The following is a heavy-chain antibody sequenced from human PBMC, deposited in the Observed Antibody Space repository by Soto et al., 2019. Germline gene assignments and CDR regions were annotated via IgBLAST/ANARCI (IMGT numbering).Heavy chain of an antibody. J-gene: IGHJ4*02. V-gene: IGHV3-9*01. CDR1: GFTFDDYA. CDR3: AKDATLYSSGEGTEWFDY. Sequence: GGSLRLSCAASGFTFDDYAMHWVRQAPGKGLEWVSGISWNSGSIGYADSVKGRFTISRDNAKNSLYLQMNSLRAEDTALYYCAKDATLYSSGEGTEWFDYWGQGTLVTVSS. D-gene: IGHD6-19*01. CDR2: ISWNSGSI.